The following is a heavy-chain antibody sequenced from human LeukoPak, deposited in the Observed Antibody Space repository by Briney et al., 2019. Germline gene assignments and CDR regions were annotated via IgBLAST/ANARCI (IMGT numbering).Heavy chain of an antibody. CDR2: ISGSGYTT. D-gene: IGHD4-17*01. Sequence: PGGSLRLSCAASGFTFSSYSMNWVRQAPGKGLEWVSAISGSGYTTYYADSVKGRFTFSRDNSKNTLYLQMNSLGAEDTAVYYCAKHDYGDYRSFDYWGQGTLVTVSS. J-gene: IGHJ4*02. CDR3: AKHDYGDYRSFDY. CDR1: GFTFSSYS. V-gene: IGHV3-23*01.